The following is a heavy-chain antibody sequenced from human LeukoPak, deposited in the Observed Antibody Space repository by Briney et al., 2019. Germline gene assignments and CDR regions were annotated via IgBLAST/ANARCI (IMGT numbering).Heavy chain of an antibody. Sequence: GASVKVSCKASGGTFSSYAISWVRQAPGQGLEWMGGIIPIFGTANYAQKFQGRVTITTDESTSTAYMELSSLRSEDTAVYYCAREGQKIVAVPAATRGNWFDPWGQGTLVTVSS. CDR3: AREGQKIVAVPAATRGNWFDP. CDR2: IIPIFGTA. CDR1: GGTFSSYA. V-gene: IGHV1-69*05. D-gene: IGHD2-2*01. J-gene: IGHJ5*02.